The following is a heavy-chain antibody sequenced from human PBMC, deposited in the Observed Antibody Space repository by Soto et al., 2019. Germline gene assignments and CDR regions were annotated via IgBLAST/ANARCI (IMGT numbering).Heavy chain of an antibody. D-gene: IGHD6-19*01. V-gene: IGHV2-5*02. CDR2: IYWDDDK. Sequence: QITLKESGPTLVKPTQTLTLICTFSGFSLSSTRMAVGWIRQPRGKALEWLALIYWDDDKRYSPFLKSRLTITKDTSKNQVVLTMSNMDPVDTARYYCAHIVVAGLGYYFDYWGQGTLVTVSS. CDR1: GFSLSSTRMA. CDR3: AHIVVAGLGYYFDY. J-gene: IGHJ4*02.